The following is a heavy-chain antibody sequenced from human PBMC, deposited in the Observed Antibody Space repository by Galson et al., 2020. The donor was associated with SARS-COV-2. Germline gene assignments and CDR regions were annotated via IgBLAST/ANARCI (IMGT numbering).Heavy chain of an antibody. CDR3: AREHRDYYFDY. CDR2: ISAYNGNT. CDR1: GYTFTSYS. V-gene: IGHV1-18*01. J-gene: IGHJ4*02. Sequence: ASVKVSCKASGYTFTSYSISWVRQAPGQGLEWMGWISAYNGNTNYAQNLQGRVTMTTDTSTSTAYMELRSLRSDDTAVYYCAREHRDYYFDYWGQGTLVTCSS.